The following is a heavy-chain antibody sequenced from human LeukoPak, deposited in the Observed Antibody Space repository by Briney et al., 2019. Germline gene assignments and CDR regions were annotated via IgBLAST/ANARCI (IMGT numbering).Heavy chain of an antibody. D-gene: IGHD4-17*01. CDR3: ARDHDYGQYYFDD. V-gene: IGHV3-66*01. CDR2: IYSGGST. J-gene: IGHJ4*02. Sequence: GGSLRLSCAASGFTVSSNYMSWVRQAPGKGLEWVSVIYSGGSTYYADSVKGRFTISRDNSKNTLYLQMNSLRAEDTAVYYCARDHDYGQYYFDDWGQGTLVTVSS. CDR1: GFTVSSNY.